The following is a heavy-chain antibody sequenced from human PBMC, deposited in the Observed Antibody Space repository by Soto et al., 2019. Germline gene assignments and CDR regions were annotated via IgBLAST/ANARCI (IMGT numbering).Heavy chain of an antibody. CDR2: ISYDGSNK. CDR1: GFTFSSYA. CDR3: ARENYGGNSGAFWAFDY. V-gene: IGHV3-30-3*01. J-gene: IGHJ4*02. Sequence: GGSLRLSCAASGFTFSSYAMHWVRQAPGKGLEWVAVISYDGSNKYYADSVKGRFTISRDNSKNTLYLQMNSLRAEDTAVYYCARENYGGNSGAFWAFDYWGQGTLVTVSS. D-gene: IGHD3-3*01.